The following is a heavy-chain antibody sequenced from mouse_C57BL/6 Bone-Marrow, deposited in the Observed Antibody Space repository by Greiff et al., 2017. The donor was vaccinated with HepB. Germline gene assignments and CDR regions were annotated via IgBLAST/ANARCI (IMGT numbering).Heavy chain of an antibody. J-gene: IGHJ3*01. V-gene: IGHV3-1*01. CDR1: GYSITSGYD. CDR2: ISYSGST. CDR3: AREGQLRPSGFAY. D-gene: IGHD3-2*02. Sequence: DVQLQESGPGMVKPSQSLSLTCTVTGYSITSGYDWHWIRHFPGNKLEWMGYISYSGSTNYNPSLKSRISITHDTSKNHFFLKLNSVTTEDTATYYCAREGQLRPSGFAYWGQGTLVTVSA.